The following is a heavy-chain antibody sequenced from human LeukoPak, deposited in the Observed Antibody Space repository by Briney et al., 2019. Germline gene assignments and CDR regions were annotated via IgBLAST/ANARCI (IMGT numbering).Heavy chain of an antibody. Sequence: GSLRLSCAASGFTFSSYAMNWVRQAPGKGPEWVSVISGRGDRTYYADSVRGRFTISRDNSRNTLYLQMNSLRAEDTAEYYCAKDPGGFVVTPIRYFQHWGQGTLVTVSS. D-gene: IGHD2-15*01. CDR2: ISGRGDRT. V-gene: IGHV3-23*01. J-gene: IGHJ1*01. CDR1: GFTFSSYA. CDR3: AKDPGGFVVTPIRYFQH.